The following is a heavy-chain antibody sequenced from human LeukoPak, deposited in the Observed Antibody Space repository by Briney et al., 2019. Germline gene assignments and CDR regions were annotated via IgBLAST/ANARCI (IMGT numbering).Heavy chain of an antibody. V-gene: IGHV4-39*07. CDR3: ARAGSPGGRGDFDY. J-gene: IGHJ4*02. CDR2: VFFNGDT. CDR1: GGSISSSSYH. Sequence: SETLSLTCTYSGGSISSSSYHWGWIRQSPGKGLEWVASVFFNGDTYYNPSLKSRVTISVDTSKNQFSLKLSSVTAADTAVYYCARAGSPGGRGDFDYWGQGTLVTVSS. D-gene: IGHD1-14*01.